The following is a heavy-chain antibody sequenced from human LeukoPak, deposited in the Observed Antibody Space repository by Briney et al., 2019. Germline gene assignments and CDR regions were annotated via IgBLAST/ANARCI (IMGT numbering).Heavy chain of an antibody. CDR3: ARSLDAAAGLANFDY. Sequence: GASVKVSCKASGYSFVGYGITWVRQAPGQGLEWMGWFNPENGNTNYAQKSEGRLTLTTDTATSTVYMELRNLRYDDTAVYYCARSLDAAAGLANFDYRGQGTRVTVSS. CDR1: GYSFVGYG. J-gene: IGHJ4*02. CDR2: FNPENGNT. D-gene: IGHD6-25*01. V-gene: IGHV1-18*01.